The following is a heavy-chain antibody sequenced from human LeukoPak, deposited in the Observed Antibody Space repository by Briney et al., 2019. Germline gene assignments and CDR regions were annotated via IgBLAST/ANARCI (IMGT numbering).Heavy chain of an antibody. CDR2: MNPNSGKA. Sequence: EASVKVSCKASGYTFTSYDMNWVRQAPGQGLEWMGWMNPNSGKAGYEQKFQGRVTMTRNTSISTAYMELSSLRSDDTAVYYCARANWGSDYWGQGTLVTVSS. CDR1: GYTFTSYD. CDR3: ARANWGSDY. V-gene: IGHV1-8*01. J-gene: IGHJ4*02. D-gene: IGHD7-27*01.